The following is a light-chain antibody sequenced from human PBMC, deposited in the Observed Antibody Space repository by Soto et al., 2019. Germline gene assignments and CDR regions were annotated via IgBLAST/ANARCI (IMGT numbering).Light chain of an antibody. J-gene: IGKJ3*01. CDR3: QQYTKWPFT. Sequence: ELVMTQSPATLSGSPGERVTLSCRASQSVGGNLAWYQQKPGQGPRLLIYGASTRATGIPTRFSGSGSGTGFTLPISSLQSEDFAVYSCQQYTKWPFTFGPGTKVDIK. CDR1: QSVGGN. CDR2: GAS. V-gene: IGKV3-15*01.